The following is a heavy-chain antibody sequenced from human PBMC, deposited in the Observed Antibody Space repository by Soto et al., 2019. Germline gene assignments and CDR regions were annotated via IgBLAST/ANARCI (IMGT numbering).Heavy chain of an antibody. CDR2: MNHSGST. V-gene: IGHV4-34*01. CDR1: GGSFSGYY. D-gene: IGHD3-3*01. J-gene: IGHJ6*02. CDR3: ARNGSYYDFWSGYYFGGGMDV. Sequence: QVQLQQWGAGLLKPSETLSLTCAVYGGSFSGYYWSWIRQPPGKGLEWIGEMNHSGSTNYNPSLKSRLTISVDTSKTQFSLKMSSVTAADTAVYYCARNGSYYDFWSGYYFGGGMDVWGQGTTVTVSS.